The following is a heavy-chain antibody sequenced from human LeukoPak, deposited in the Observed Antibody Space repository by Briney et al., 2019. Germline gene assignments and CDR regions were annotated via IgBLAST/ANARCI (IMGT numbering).Heavy chain of an antibody. V-gene: IGHV4-30-4*08. CDR2: IYYSGST. J-gene: IGHJ4*02. D-gene: IGHD4-11*01. Sequence: PSQTLSLTCTVSGGSISSGDYYWSWIRQPPGKGLEWIGYIYYSGSTYYNPSLKSRVTISVDTSKNQFSLKLSSVTAADTAVYYCARAAGPNYSNKPDYWGQGTLVTVSS. CDR1: GGSISSGDYY. CDR3: ARAAGPNYSNKPDY.